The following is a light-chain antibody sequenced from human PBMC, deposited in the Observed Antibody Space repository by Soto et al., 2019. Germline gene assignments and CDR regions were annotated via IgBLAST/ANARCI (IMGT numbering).Light chain of an antibody. V-gene: IGKV3-15*01. CDR3: QQYNKFPSLT. CDR2: GAS. Sequence: EIVMTQSPATLSVSPGERATLSCRASQSVSSNLAWYHQKPGQAPRLLIYGASTRATGIPARFSGSGSGTEFTLTISSLQSEDFAVYYCQQYNKFPSLTFGGGTNEELK. J-gene: IGKJ4*01. CDR1: QSVSSN.